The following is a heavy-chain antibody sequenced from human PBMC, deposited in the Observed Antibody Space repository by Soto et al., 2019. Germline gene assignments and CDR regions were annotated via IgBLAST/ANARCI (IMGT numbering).Heavy chain of an antibody. CDR3: ARDADTNYSNSYYYYYGMDV. J-gene: IGHJ6*02. CDR2: INPNSGGT. CDR1: GYTFTGYY. Sequence: ASVKVSCKASGYTFTGYYMHWVRQAPGQGLEWMGWINPNSGGTNYAQKFQGWVTMTRDTSISTAYMELSRLRSDDTAVYYCARDADTNYSNSYYYYYGMDVLGQGPPVTVSS. V-gene: IGHV1-2*04. D-gene: IGHD4-4*01.